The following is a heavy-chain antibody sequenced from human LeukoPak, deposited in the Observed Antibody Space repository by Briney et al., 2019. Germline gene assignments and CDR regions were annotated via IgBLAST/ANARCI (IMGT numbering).Heavy chain of an antibody. Sequence: LSLTCTVTGGSISSGGYYWGWIRQPPGKGLEWVSYISSSGSTIYYADSVKGRFTISRDNAKNSLYLQMNSLRAEDTAVYYCARDGDSSGYYQGYYYGMDFWGQGTTVSVSS. D-gene: IGHD3-22*01. CDR1: GGSISSGGYY. J-gene: IGHJ6*02. V-gene: IGHV3-11*01. CDR3: ARDGDSSGYYQGYYYGMDF. CDR2: ISSSGSTI.